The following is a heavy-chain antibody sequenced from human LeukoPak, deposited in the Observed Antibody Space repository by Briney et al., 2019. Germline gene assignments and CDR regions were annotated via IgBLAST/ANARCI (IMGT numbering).Heavy chain of an antibody. CDR3: ARHYYGSSQIDY. CDR2: IYYTGTT. Sequence: PSETLSLTCTVSGYSIGSGNFYWAWVRQPPGKGLEWIGNIYYTGTTYNNPSLTSRVTMSVNTSTNQFSLKLYSVTAADTAIYYCARHYYGSSQIDYWGQGTLVTVSS. J-gene: IGHJ4*02. V-gene: IGHV4-39*01. CDR1: GYSIGSGNFY. D-gene: IGHD3-10*01.